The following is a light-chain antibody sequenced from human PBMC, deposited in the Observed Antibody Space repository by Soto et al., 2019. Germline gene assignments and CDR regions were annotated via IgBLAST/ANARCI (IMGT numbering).Light chain of an antibody. CDR2: GAS. CDR3: QHYGTSWT. Sequence: EIVLTQSPGTLSLSPGERATLSCGASQSVSSSYLAWYQQKPGQAPRLLIYGASSRATGIPDRFSGSGSGTDFTPTISRLEPEDFAVYYCQHYGTSWTFGQGTKVEIK. CDR1: QSVSSSY. J-gene: IGKJ1*01. V-gene: IGKV3-20*01.